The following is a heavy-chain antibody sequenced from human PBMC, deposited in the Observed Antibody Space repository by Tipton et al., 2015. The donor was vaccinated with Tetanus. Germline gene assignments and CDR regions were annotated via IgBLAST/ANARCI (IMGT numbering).Heavy chain of an antibody. CDR3: VRRWFGTQYYFGMDV. CDR2: ISYSGST. D-gene: IGHD2/OR15-2a*01. Sequence: TLSLTCTVSGASISSSRRFDCGWIRQPPGKGLEWIGTISYSGSTSYSPSLKSRVTMSVDTSRNQFSLNLTSVTAADTAVYYCVRRWFGTQYYFGMDVWGQGTTVTVSS. J-gene: IGHJ6*02. V-gene: IGHV4-39*01. CDR1: GASISSSRRFD.